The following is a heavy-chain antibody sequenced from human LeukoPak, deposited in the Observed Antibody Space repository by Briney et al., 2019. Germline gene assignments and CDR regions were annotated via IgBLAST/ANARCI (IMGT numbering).Heavy chain of an antibody. D-gene: IGHD3-22*01. Sequence: SETLSLTCTVSGGSISPFYWNWIRQPPGKGLEWIGYVYYTGGTSYSPSLNSRATISVDTSKNQISLKLNSVTAADTAVYYCARGGIVVANTGAFDIWGQGTMVPVSS. CDR3: ARGGIVVANTGAFDI. CDR1: GGSISPFY. J-gene: IGHJ3*02. CDR2: VYYTGGT. V-gene: IGHV4-59*12.